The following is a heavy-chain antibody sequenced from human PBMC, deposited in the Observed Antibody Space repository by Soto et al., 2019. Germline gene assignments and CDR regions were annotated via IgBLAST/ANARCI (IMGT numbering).Heavy chain of an antibody. CDR1: GYSFTSYW. CDR3: ALYDFWSCYYTYYYYGMHV. Sequence: GESLKISCKGSGYSFTSYWIGWVRQMPGKGLEWMGIIYPGDSDTRYSPSFQGQVTISADKSISTAYLQWSSLKASDTAMYYCALYDFWSCYYTYYYYGMHVWGQGTTVTFSS. D-gene: IGHD3-3*01. V-gene: IGHV5-51*03. J-gene: IGHJ6*02. CDR2: IYPGDSDT.